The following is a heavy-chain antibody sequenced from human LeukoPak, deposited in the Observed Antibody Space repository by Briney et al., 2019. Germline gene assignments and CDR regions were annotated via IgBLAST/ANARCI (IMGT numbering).Heavy chain of an antibody. D-gene: IGHD3-9*01. CDR3: AKLITYYNVLTGYPIDH. CDR1: GFTFSSSG. Sequence: GGSLRLSCAASGFTFSSSGMHWVRQAPGKGLEWVAGVSYDGRNKHHADSVEGRFTISRDDFRNTLHLQMHSLRAEDTAVYYCAKLITYYNVLTGYPIDHWGQGTLVTVSS. V-gene: IGHV3-30*18. J-gene: IGHJ4*02. CDR2: VSYDGRNK.